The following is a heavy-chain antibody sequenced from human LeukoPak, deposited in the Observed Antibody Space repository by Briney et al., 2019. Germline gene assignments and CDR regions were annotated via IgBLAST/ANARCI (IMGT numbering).Heavy chain of an antibody. Sequence: SETLSLTCTVSGDSIISKSYYWTWIRQPAGKGLEWIGRIYTTSGSTNYNPSLKSRVLISMDTSKNHISLRLNSVTAADTAVYYCARVEAQWVASHWFDPWGQGAQVTVSS. CDR2: IYTTSGST. J-gene: IGHJ5*02. CDR3: ARVEAQWVASHWFDP. V-gene: IGHV4-61*02. D-gene: IGHD6-19*01. CDR1: GDSIISKSYY.